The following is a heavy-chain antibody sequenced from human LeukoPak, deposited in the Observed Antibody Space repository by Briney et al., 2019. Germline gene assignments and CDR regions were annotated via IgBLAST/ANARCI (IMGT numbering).Heavy chain of an antibody. CDR3: ATRGITMIVVVITSYFDY. V-gene: IGHV3-30-3*01. D-gene: IGHD3-22*01. CDR1: GFTFSSYA. J-gene: IGHJ4*02. Sequence: GGSLRLSCAASGFTFSSYAMHWVRQAPGKGLEWVAVISYDGSNKYYADSVKGRFTISRDNSKNTLYLQMNSLRAEDTAVYYCATRGITMIVVVITSYFDYWGQGTLVTVSS. CDR2: ISYDGSNK.